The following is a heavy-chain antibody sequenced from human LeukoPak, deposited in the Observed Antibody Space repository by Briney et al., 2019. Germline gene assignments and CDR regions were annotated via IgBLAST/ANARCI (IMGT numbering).Heavy chain of an antibody. CDR3: ASSGWYPGPYYFDY. CDR2: IVVGSGNT. Sequence: ASVKVSCKASGFTFTSSAMQWVRQARGQRLEWIGWIVVGSGNTNYAQKFQERVTITRDMSTSTACMELSSLRAEDTAVYYCASSGWYPGPYYFDYWGQGTLVTVSS. D-gene: IGHD6-19*01. V-gene: IGHV1-58*02. CDR1: GFTFTSSA. J-gene: IGHJ4*02.